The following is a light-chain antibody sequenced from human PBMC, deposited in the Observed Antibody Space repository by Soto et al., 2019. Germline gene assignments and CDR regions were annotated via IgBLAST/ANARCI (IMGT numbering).Light chain of an antibody. J-gene: IGLJ1*01. CDR1: KNDIGVYDF. Sequence: QSALTQPPSASGSPGQSVTISCPGTKNDIGVYDFVSWYQHHPGKAPRLIIYEVVQRPSGVPDRFSGSKSGNTAFLTVSGLQAADEADYFCKSYAGSNTYVFGSGTKVTVL. V-gene: IGLV2-8*01. CDR2: EVV. CDR3: KSYAGSNTYV.